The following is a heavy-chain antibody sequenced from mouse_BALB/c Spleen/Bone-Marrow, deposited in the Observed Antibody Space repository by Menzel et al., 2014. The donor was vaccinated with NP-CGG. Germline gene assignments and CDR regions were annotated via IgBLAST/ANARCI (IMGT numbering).Heavy chain of an antibody. V-gene: IGHV1-54*01. CDR3: AREGYDNDGGRSMDY. CDR2: IDPGSGGT. Sequence: QVQLKQSGAELVRPGTSVKVSCKASGYAFTNYFIDWVKQRPGQGLEWIGLIDPGSGGTNYNERFKGKATLTADKSSSTAYMQLSSLTSDDSAVYFCAREGYDNDGGRSMDYWGQGTSVTVSS. D-gene: IGHD2-4*01. CDR1: GYAFTNYF. J-gene: IGHJ4*01.